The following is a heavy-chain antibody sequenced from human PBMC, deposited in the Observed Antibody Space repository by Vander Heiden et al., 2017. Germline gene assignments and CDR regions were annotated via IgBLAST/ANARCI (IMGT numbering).Heavy chain of an antibody. V-gene: IGHV3-9*01. CDR1: GFTFDDYA. CDR2: ISWNSGSI. CDR3: AKDRGGMDV. J-gene: IGHJ6*02. Sequence: EVQLVESGGGLVQPGRSLRLSCAASGFTFDDYAMHWVRQAPGKGLEWVSGISWNSGSIGYADSVKGRFTISRDNAKNSLYLQMNSLRAEDTALYYCAKDRGGMDVWGQGTTVTVSS.